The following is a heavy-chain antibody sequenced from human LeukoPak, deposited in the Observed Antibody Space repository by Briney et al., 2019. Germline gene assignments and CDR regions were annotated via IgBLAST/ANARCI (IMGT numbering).Heavy chain of an antibody. CDR3: ATDCSSTSCYEG. V-gene: IGHV1-69*13. D-gene: IGHD2-2*01. Sequence: SVKVSCKASGGTFSSYAISWVRQAPRQGLEWMGGIIPIFGTANYAQKFQGRVTITADESTSTAYMELSSLRSEDTAVYYCATDCSSTSCYEGWGQGTLVTVSS. CDR1: GGTFSSYA. J-gene: IGHJ4*02. CDR2: IIPIFGTA.